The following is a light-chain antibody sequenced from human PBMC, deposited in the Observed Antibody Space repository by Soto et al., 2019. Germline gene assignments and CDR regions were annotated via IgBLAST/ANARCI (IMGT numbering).Light chain of an antibody. V-gene: IGKV3-15*01. Sequence: EIVSTQSLATLSLSPGERATLSCRASQSVCSNLAWYQQRLGQSPRILIYGASTRATGFPARFSGSGSGTEFSLTISSLQSEDFAVYYCQQYNNWPITFGQGTRLEI. CDR3: QQYNNWPIT. J-gene: IGKJ5*01. CDR2: GAS. CDR1: QSVCSN.